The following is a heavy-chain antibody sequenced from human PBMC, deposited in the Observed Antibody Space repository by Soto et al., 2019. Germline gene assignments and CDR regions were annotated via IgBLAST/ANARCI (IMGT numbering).Heavy chain of an antibody. Sequence: QVQLVESGGGVVQPGRSLRLSCAASGFTFSSYGMHWVRQAPGKGLEWVAVIWYDGSNKYYADSVKGRFTISRDNSKNTLYLQMNSLRAEDTAVYYCARGGSYSSGPGSDYWGQGTLVTVSS. CDR2: IWYDGSNK. CDR1: GFTFSSYG. J-gene: IGHJ4*02. D-gene: IGHD6-19*01. V-gene: IGHV3-33*01. CDR3: ARGGSYSSGPGSDY.